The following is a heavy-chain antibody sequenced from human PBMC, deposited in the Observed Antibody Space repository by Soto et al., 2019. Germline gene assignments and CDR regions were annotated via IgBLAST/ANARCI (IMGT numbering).Heavy chain of an antibody. V-gene: IGHV1-2*02. CDR2: INPNSGGT. CDR3: ARDWNRTMVRGVTIWFDP. Sequence: ASVKVSCKASGYTFTGFYMHWVRQAPGQGLEWMGWINPNSGGTNYAQKFQGRVTMTRDTSISTAYMELSRLRSDDTAVYYCARDWNRTMVRGVTIWFDPWGQGTLVTVSS. CDR1: GYTFTGFY. J-gene: IGHJ5*02. D-gene: IGHD3-10*01.